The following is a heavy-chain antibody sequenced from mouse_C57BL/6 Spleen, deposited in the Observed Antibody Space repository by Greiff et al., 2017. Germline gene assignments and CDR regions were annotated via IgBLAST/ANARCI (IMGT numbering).Heavy chain of an antibody. D-gene: IGHD2-12*01. Sequence: EVQGVESGGDLVKPGGSLKLSCAASGFTFSSYGMSWVRQTPDKRLEWVATISSGGSYTYYPDSVKGRFTISRDNAKNTLYLQMSSLKSEDTAMYYCARLIVTTRPYAMDYWGQGTSVTVSS. J-gene: IGHJ4*01. V-gene: IGHV5-6*01. CDR2: ISSGGSYT. CDR3: ARLIVTTRPYAMDY. CDR1: GFTFSSYG.